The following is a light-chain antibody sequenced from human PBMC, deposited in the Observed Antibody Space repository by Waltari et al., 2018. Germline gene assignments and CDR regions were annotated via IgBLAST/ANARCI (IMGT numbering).Light chain of an antibody. V-gene: IGLV3-21*04. CDR2: YES. Sequence: YVVTQPPSVSVAPGKTATLPCGGENIESKRVTWYQQKPGQAPGLVIFYESDRPSGIPERFSGSNSGNTATLTISWVEAGDEADYHCQVWDDTTNSGVFGGGTRLTVL. CDR1: NIESKR. J-gene: IGLJ3*02. CDR3: QVWDDTTNSGV.